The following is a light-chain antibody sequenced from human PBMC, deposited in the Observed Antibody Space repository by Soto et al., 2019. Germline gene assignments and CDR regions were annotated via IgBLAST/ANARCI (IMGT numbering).Light chain of an antibody. J-gene: IGKJ5*01. CDR3: LQHDSFPPT. Sequence: DIQMTQSPSSLSASVGDRVTISCRASRDIGNHLAWVQQTPGKVPQRLIYAASSLQTGVPSRFSGSGSGTDFTLTINSLQPEDFAPYYCLQHDSFPPTFGQGTRLEIK. CDR2: AAS. V-gene: IGKV1-17*03. CDR1: RDIGNH.